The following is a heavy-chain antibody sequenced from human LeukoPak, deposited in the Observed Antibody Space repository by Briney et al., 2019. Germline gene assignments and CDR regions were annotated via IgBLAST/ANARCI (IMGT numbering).Heavy chain of an antibody. Sequence: SETLSLTCAVYGGSFSGYYWSWIRQPPGKGLEWIGEINHSGSTNYNPSLKSRVTISVDTSKNQFSLKLSSVTAADTAVYYCARWYSSSWYGAGYYFDYWGQGTLVTVSS. CDR1: GGSFSGYY. CDR3: ARWYSSSWYGAGYYFDY. J-gene: IGHJ4*02. CDR2: INHSGST. D-gene: IGHD6-13*01. V-gene: IGHV4-34*01.